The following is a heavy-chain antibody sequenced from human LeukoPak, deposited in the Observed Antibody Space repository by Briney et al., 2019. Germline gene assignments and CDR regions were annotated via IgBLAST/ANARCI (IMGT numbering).Heavy chain of an antibody. J-gene: IGHJ3*02. CDR1: GFTFSSYG. Sequence: PGRSLRLSCAASGFTFSSYGMHWVRQAPGKGLEWVAVISYDGSNKYYADSVKGRFTISRDNSKNTLYLQMNSLRAEDTAVYYCARDDGGYCSSTSCYVGAFDIWGQGTKVTVSS. CDR2: ISYDGSNK. V-gene: IGHV3-30*03. D-gene: IGHD2-2*03. CDR3: ARDDGGYCSSTSCYVGAFDI.